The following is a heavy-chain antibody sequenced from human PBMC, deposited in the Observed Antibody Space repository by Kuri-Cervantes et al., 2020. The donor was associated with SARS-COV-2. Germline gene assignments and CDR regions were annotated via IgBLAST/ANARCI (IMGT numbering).Heavy chain of an antibody. CDR3: ARGLMGYCTGGVCPTRIDP. D-gene: IGHD2-8*02. CDR2: IYYSGST. J-gene: IGHJ5*02. V-gene: IGHV4-30-4*01. Sequence: LRLSCTVSGGSISSGDYYWSWIRQPPGKGLEWIGYIYYSGSTYYNPSLKSRVTISVDTSKNQFSLKLSSVTAADTAVYYCARGLMGYCTGGVCPTRIDPWGQGTLVPSPQ. CDR1: GGSISSGDYY.